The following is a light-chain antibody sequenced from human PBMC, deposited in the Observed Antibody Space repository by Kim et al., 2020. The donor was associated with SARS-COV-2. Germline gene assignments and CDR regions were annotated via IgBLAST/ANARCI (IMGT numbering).Light chain of an antibody. CDR2: CAS. CDR1: TSVISN. V-gene: IGKV3-15*01. J-gene: IGKJ5*01. CDR3: QQYNNWPPIT. Sequence: SPGGRATPPCRTSTSVISNVSWSQQQPGQAPSLLIYCASARATGIPAMFSGSGCGTEFTLTISSLQSEDFAVYYCQQYNNWPPITFGQGTRLEIK.